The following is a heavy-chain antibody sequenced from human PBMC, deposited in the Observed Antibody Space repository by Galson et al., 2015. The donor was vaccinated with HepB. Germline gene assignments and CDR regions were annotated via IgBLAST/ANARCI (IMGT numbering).Heavy chain of an antibody. J-gene: IGHJ6*02. V-gene: IGHV3-15*01. CDR2: IKTNTDGGTI. Sequence: SLRLSCAASGFPFSKVWMNWVRQAPGKGLEWVARIKTNTDGGTIDSAASVKGRFTISRDDPESTLYLQMNSLKSEDTGVYYCATEAYDFWKGGNGMDVWGQGTTVTVS. CDR1: GFPFSKVW. CDR3: ATEAYDFWKGGNGMDV. D-gene: IGHD3-3*01.